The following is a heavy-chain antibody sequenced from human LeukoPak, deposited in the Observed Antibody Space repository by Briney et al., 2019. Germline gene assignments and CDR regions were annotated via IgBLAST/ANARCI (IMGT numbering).Heavy chain of an antibody. J-gene: IGHJ4*02. V-gene: IGHV1-2*02. CDR1: GYTFTGYY. Sequence: GASVKVSCKASGYTFTGYYMHWVRQAPGQGLEWMGWINPNSGGTNYAQKFQGRVTMTRDTSISTAYMELSRLRSDDTAVYYCAVGRLGYCSSTSCRSFDYWGQGTLVTVSS. CDR2: INPNSGGT. CDR3: AVGRLGYCSSTSCRSFDY. D-gene: IGHD2-2*01.